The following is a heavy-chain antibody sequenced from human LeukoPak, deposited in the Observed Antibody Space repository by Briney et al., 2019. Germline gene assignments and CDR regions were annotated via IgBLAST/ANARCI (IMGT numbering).Heavy chain of an antibody. Sequence: SQTLSLTCTVSGGSISSGDYYWRGIRQPPGKGLEWIGYIYYSGSTYYNPSLKSRVTISVDTSKNQFSLKLSTVTAADTAVYYCARDCMVRYPHYYYYSMHVWGQGTTVTVSS. CDR3: ARDCMVRYPHYYYYSMHV. D-gene: IGHD5-18*01. V-gene: IGHV4-30-4*01. J-gene: IGHJ6*02. CDR1: GGSISSGDYY. CDR2: IYYSGST.